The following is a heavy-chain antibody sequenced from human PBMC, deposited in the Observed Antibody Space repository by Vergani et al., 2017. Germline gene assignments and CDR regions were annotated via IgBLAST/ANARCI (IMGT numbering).Heavy chain of an antibody. J-gene: IGHJ4*02. V-gene: IGHV3-33*01. D-gene: IGHD2-21*02. CDR1: GFTFSSYG. CDR2: IWYDGSNK. Sequence: VQLLESGGGLVQPGRSLRLSCAASGFTFSSYGMHWVRQAPGKGLEWVAVIWYDGSNKYYADSVKGRFTISRDNSKNTLYLQMNSLRAEDTAVYYCARDGPEAYCGGDCVDYWGQGTLVTVSS. CDR3: ARDGPEAYCGGDCVDY.